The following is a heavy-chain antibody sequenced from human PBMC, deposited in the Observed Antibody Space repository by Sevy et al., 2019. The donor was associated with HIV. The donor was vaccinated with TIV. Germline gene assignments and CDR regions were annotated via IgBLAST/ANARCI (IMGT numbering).Heavy chain of an antibody. D-gene: IGHD3-22*01. CDR3: ARGKSGYYYTGDY. CDR2: INPSGGSP. J-gene: IGHJ4*02. V-gene: IGHV1-46*01. Sequence: ASLKVSCKAFGYTFTSYYMHWVRQAPGQGLDWMGVINPSGGSPSYAPQFQGRVTMTRDTSTSTVYMELSSLRSEDTAVYYCARGKSGYYYTGDYWGQGTLVTVSS. CDR1: GYTFTSYY.